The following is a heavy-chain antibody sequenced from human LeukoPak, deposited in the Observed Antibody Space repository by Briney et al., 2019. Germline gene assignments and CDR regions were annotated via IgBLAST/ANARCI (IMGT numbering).Heavy chain of an antibody. CDR3: ARDRGYTGYDVKKYYYYMDV. CDR2: ISSSSRSYI. Sequence: KTGGSLRLSCAASGFTFNNYDMNWVRRAPGKGLEWISSISSSSRSYIYYADSVKGRFTISRDSARDSLYLQMNSLRAEDTAVYYCARDRGYTGYDVKKYYYYMDVWGKGTTVTVSS. V-gene: IGHV3-21*01. J-gene: IGHJ6*03. CDR1: GFTFNNYD. D-gene: IGHD5-12*01.